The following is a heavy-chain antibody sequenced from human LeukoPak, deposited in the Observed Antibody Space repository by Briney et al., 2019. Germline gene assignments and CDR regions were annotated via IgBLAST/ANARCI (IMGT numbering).Heavy chain of an antibody. V-gene: IGHV4-4*02. CDR3: ATTPGYCGGGSCHN. CDR2: VWHTGNT. D-gene: IGHD2-15*01. J-gene: IGHJ4*02. Sequence: SETLSLTCGVSGGSISSSNWWSWVRQAPGKGLEWIGEVWHTGNTNYNPSLKSRVTMSVDKSRNQFSLRLSSVTAADTAVYYCATTPGYCGGGSCHNWGQGTLVTVSS. CDR1: GGSISSSNW.